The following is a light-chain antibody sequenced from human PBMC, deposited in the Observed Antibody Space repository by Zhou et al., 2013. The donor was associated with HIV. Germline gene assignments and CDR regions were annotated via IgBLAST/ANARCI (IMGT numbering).Light chain of an antibody. J-gene: IGKJ2*01. CDR2: GAS. CDR3: QQYGGSYT. Sequence: EVVLTQSPGTLSLSPGRRATLSCRASHIVTNNFLAWYRQKPGQSPRLLIYGASYRATGIPDRFTGSGSGTDFALTISRLEPEDSAVYYCQQYGGSYTFGQGTKLEIK. V-gene: IGKV3-20*01. CDR1: HIVTNNF.